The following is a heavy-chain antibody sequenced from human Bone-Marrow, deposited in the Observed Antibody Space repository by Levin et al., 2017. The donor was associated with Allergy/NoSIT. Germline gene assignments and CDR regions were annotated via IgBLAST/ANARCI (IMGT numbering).Heavy chain of an antibody. CDR3: ARGGDDYNPNYVDY. CDR2: VYYTGGT. CDR1: GGSVVTSNSF. J-gene: IGHJ4*02. V-gene: IGHV4-39*02. D-gene: IGHD5-24*01. Sequence: SQTLSLTCTVSGGSVVTSNSFWAWIRQPPGKGLEWIGTVYYTGGTYDDPSLKSRVTMSGDTSKNQFSLNLRSVTAADTAVYFCARGGDDYNPNYVDYWGQGILVTVSS.